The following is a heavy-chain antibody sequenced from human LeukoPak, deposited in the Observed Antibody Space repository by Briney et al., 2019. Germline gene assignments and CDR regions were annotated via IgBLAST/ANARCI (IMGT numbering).Heavy chain of an antibody. V-gene: IGHV4-59*12. J-gene: IGHJ5*02. Sequence: KPSETLSLTCAVSGGSIGSYYWSWIRHPPGKGLEWTGYIHDSGSTKYNPSLKSRVTMSVDTSRNHLSLKLTSVTAADTAVYYCARGRPVLLWFGEPSNWFYPWGQGTLVTVSS. CDR2: IHDSGST. CDR1: GGSIGSYY. D-gene: IGHD3-10*01. CDR3: ARGRPVLLWFGEPSNWFYP.